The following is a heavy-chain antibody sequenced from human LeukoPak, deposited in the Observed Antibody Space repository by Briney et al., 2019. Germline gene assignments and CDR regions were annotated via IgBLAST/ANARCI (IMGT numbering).Heavy chain of an antibody. D-gene: IGHD3-3*01. CDR2: INHSGST. J-gene: IGHJ5*02. CDR3: ARVMDYDFWSGSNWFDP. Sequence: PGGSLRLSCAASGFTFSSYAMSWVRQAPGKGLEWIGEINHSGSTNYNPSLKSRVTISVDTSKNQFSLKLSSVTAADTAVYYCARVMDYDFWSGSNWFDPWGQGTLVTVSS. CDR1: GFTFSSYA. V-gene: IGHV4-34*01.